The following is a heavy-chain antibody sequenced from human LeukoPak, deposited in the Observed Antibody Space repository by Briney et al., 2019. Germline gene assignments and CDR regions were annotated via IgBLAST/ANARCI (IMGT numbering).Heavy chain of an antibody. V-gene: IGHV3-13*01. J-gene: IGHJ2*01. Sequence: GGSLRLSCAASGFTFSSYDMHWVRQATGKGLEWASAIGTAGDTYYPGSVKGRFTISRENAKNSLYLQMNSLRAEDTAVYYCARYLRYSWYFDLWGRGTLVTVSS. CDR3: ARYLRYSWYFDL. CDR2: IGTAGDT. D-gene: IGHD1-26*01. CDR1: GFTFSSYD.